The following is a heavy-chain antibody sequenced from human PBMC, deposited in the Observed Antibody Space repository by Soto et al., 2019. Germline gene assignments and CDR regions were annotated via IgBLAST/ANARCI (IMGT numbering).Heavy chain of an antibody. V-gene: IGHV1-18*01. Sequence: GASVKVSCKASGYTFTTYGISWVRQAPGQGLEWMGWINTHNGNTNYAQNLQGRVIMTADTSTSTAYMELRSLRSDDTAVYYCTREGSAPYNYYGMEAWGRGTTV. CDR2: INTHNGNT. CDR1: GYTFTTYG. CDR3: TREGSAPYNYYGMEA. J-gene: IGHJ6*02. D-gene: IGHD3-10*01.